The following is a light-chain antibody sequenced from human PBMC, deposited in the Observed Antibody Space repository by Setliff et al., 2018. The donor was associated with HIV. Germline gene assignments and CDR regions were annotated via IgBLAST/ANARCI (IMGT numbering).Light chain of an antibody. Sequence: LTQPPSVSGSPGQSVTISCTGTSSDVGSYNRVSWYRQPPGTAPQVMIYEVTKRPSGVPDRLSGSKSGNTASLTISGLLAEDEADYYCSSYTSDNTWVFGGGTKVTVL. J-gene: IGLJ3*02. CDR2: EVT. CDR1: SSDVGSYNR. CDR3: SSYTSDNTWV. V-gene: IGLV2-18*02.